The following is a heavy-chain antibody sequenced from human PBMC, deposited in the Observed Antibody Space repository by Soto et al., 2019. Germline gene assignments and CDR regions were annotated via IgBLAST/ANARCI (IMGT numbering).Heavy chain of an antibody. J-gene: IGHJ3*02. CDR2: IYYSGST. V-gene: IGHV4-39*01. CDR1: GGSISSSSYY. CDR3: AHLRFLEWLLRGNAFDI. D-gene: IGHD3-3*01. Sequence: SETLSLTCTVSGGSISSSSYYWGWIRQPPGKGLEWIGSIYYSGSTYYNPSLKSRVTISVDTSKNQFSLKLSSVTAADTAVYYCAHLRFLEWLLRGNAFDIWGQGTMVTVSS.